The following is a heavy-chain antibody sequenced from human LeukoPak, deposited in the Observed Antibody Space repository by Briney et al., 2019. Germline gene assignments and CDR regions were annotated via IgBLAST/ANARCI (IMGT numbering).Heavy chain of an antibody. CDR2: IYYSGST. CDR1: GGSISSISYY. Sequence: NPSGTLSLTCTVSGGSISSISYYWGWIRQPPGKGLEWIGSIYYSGSTYYNPSLKSRVTISVDTSKNQFSLKLSSVTAADTAVYYCASMVRGRYPDYWGQGTLVTVSS. V-gene: IGHV4-39*01. CDR3: ASMVRGRYPDY. J-gene: IGHJ4*02. D-gene: IGHD3-10*01.